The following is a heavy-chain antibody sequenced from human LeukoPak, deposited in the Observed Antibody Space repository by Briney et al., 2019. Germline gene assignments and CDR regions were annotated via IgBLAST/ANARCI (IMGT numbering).Heavy chain of an antibody. J-gene: IGHJ4*02. D-gene: IGHD3-3*01. V-gene: IGHV1-8*02. CDR1: GYTFTGYY. Sequence: ASVKVSCKASGYTFTGYYMHWVRQATGQGLEWMGWMNPNSGNTGYAQKFQGRVTMTRNTSISTAYMELSSLRSEDTAVYYCARPQHYYDFWSGYPPPTENWGQGTLVTVSS. CDR2: MNPNSGNT. CDR3: ARPQHYYDFWSGYPPPTEN.